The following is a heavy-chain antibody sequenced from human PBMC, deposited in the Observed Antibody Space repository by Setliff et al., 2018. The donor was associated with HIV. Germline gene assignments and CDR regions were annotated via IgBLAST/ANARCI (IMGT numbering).Heavy chain of an antibody. Sequence: LSLTCTVSGGSISSGSYYWSWIRQPAGKGLEWIGRMYTSGSTNYNPSLKGRVTISVDTSKNQFSLKLSSVTAADTAVYYCARGPYCGGDCYSSYYYGMDVWGQGTTVTVSS. D-gene: IGHD2-21*02. CDR3: ARGPYCGGDCYSSYYYGMDV. V-gene: IGHV4-61*02. CDR1: GGSISSGSYY. CDR2: MYTSGST. J-gene: IGHJ6*02.